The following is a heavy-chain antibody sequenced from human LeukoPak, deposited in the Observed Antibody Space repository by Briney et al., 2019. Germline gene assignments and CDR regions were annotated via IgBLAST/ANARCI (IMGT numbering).Heavy chain of an antibody. CDR3: ARDSLMGYSYAKTDY. Sequence: ASVKVSCKASGYTFTSYGITWVRQAPGQGLEWMGWISGYNANTNYAQKLQGRVTMTTDTSTSTAYMELRSLRSDDTAVYYCARDSLMGYSYAKTDYWDQGTLVTVSS. D-gene: IGHD5-18*01. V-gene: IGHV1-18*01. CDR1: GYTFTSYG. J-gene: IGHJ4*02. CDR2: ISGYNANT.